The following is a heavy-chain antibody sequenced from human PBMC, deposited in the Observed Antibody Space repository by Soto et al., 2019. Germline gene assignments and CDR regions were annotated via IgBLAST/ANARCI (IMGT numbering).Heavy chain of an antibody. CDR2: ISGSGGST. D-gene: IGHD6-6*01. J-gene: IGHJ4*02. CDR3: AKRYGPSIAADRQDY. Sequence: EVQLLESGGGLVQPGGSLRLSCAASGFTFSSYAMSWVRQAPGKGLEWVSAISGSGGSTYYADSVKGRFTISRDNSKNTLYQQMSRMRAEDTAVYYCAKRYGPSIAADRQDYCGQGPLVTVSS. CDR1: GFTFSSYA. V-gene: IGHV3-23*01.